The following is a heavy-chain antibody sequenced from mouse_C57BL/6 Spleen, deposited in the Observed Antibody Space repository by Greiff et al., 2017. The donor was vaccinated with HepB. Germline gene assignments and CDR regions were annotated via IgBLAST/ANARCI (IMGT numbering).Heavy chain of an antibody. CDR3: ARQGSLYDYDVEYYAMDY. J-gene: IGHJ4*01. Sequence: EVQLVESGGDLVKPGGSLKLSCAASGFTFSSYGMSWVRQTPDKRLEWVATISSGGSYTYYPDSVKGRFTISRDNAKNTLYLQMSSLKSEDTAMYYSARQGSLYDYDVEYYAMDYWGQGTSVTVSS. V-gene: IGHV5-6*01. CDR1: GFTFSSYG. D-gene: IGHD2-4*01. CDR2: ISSGGSYT.